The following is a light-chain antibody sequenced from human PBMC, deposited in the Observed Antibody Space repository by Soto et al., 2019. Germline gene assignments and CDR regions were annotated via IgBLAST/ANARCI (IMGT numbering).Light chain of an antibody. J-gene: IGKJ4*01. V-gene: IGKV3-11*01. CDR2: DAS. CDR3: QQRSEWPPLT. Sequence: EIVLSQSPATLSLSPGERATLSCRASHSVNSYLAWYQQKPGQAPRLLIYDASKRATDVPARFSGSGSGTDFTLTISSLEPEDFAVYYCQQRSEWPPLTFCGGTKVEIK. CDR1: HSVNSY.